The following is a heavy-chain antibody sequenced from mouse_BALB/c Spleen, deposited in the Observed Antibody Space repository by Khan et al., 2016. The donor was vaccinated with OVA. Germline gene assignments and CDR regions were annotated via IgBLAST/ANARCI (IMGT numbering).Heavy chain of an antibody. Sequence: DVMLVEFGGGLVKPGGSLKLSCEVSGFAFNSYDMSWVRQTPEKRLEWVATISSTGTYTYYPDSVKGRFTISRDTARNTLYLQRSSLRSEDKALYYCTRPSYYGNPWFTYWGQGTLVTVSA. J-gene: IGHJ3*01. CDR2: ISSTGTYT. V-gene: IGHV5-9*02. D-gene: IGHD2-10*01. CDR3: TRPSYYGNPWFTY. CDR1: GFAFNSYD.